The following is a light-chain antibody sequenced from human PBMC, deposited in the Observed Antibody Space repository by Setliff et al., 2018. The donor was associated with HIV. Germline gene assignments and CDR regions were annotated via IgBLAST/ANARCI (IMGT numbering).Light chain of an antibody. CDR2: EVS. Sequence: QSALAQPASVSGSSGQSITISCTGTSSDVGAYNYVSWYQQQPGKVPKFMIYEVSNRPSGVSNRFSGSKSGNTASLTISGLQAEDEADYYCSSYTTIDTYVFGTGTKGTVL. J-gene: IGLJ1*01. CDR3: SSYTTIDTYV. V-gene: IGLV2-14*01. CDR1: SSDVGAYNY.